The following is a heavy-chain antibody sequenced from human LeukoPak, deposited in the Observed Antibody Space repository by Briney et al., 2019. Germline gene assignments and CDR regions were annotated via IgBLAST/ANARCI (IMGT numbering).Heavy chain of an antibody. V-gene: IGHV3-30*02. D-gene: IGHD5/OR15-5a*01. Sequence: GGSLRLSCVASGFTFASYGMFWVLQAPGKGLEWVTFIRPDGGNKYYSDSVEGRFIISRDNSKSTLYLQMSTLTSEDTAVYYCVKAPSVSQTLYYYYMDVWGTGTTVTVS. CDR1: GFTFASYG. CDR2: IRPDGGNK. CDR3: VKAPSVSQTLYYYYMDV. J-gene: IGHJ6*03.